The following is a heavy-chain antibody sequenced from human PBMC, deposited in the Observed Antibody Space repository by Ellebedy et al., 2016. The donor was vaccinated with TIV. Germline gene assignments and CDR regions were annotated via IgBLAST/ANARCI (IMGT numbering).Heavy chain of an antibody. CDR2: IYNSGST. V-gene: IGHV4-59*01. D-gene: IGHD3-9*01. J-gene: IGHJ4*02. CDR3: ARAVTNDLLTGYFPK. Sequence: MPSETLSLTCTVSGGLIGSYYWSWIRQPPGKQLEWIGDIYNSGSTNYNPSLQSRVTISVDTSKNQFSLRLNSLTAADTAVYYCARAVTNDLLTGYFPKWGLGTLVTVSS. CDR1: GGLIGSYY.